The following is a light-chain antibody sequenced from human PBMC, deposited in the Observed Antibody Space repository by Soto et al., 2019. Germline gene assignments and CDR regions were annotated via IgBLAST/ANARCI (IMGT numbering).Light chain of an antibody. CDR1: NIGVKS. CDR3: QVWDDSTDHYV. Sequence: SYELTQAPSVSVAPGKTATITCGANNIGVKSVHWYQQKPGQAPLLVMYYDSDRPSGIPERFSGSNSGNTATLTISRVEAGDEADYYCQVWDDSTDHYVFGTGTKLTVL. CDR2: YDS. V-gene: IGLV3-21*04. J-gene: IGLJ1*01.